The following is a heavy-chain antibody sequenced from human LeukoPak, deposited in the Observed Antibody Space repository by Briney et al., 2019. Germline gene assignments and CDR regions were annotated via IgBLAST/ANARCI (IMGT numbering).Heavy chain of an antibody. J-gene: IGHJ4*02. CDR1: GGSISSGSYY. D-gene: IGHD3-3*01. CDR3: ARAGIRFLEWSPMYYFDY. CDR2: ISSSGSTI. Sequence: LSLTCTVSGGSISSGSYYWSWIRQAPGEGLEWVSYISSSGSTIYYADSVKGRFTISRDNAKNPLYLQMNSLRAEDTAVYYCARAGIRFLEWSPMYYFDYWGQGTLVTVSS. V-gene: IGHV3-11*04.